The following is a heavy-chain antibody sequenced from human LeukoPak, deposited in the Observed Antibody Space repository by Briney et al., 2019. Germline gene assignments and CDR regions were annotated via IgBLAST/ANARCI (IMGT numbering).Heavy chain of an antibody. D-gene: IGHD4-17*01. V-gene: IGHV1-8*01. CDR3: ARAFGDYGPAMNYYYYMDV. Sequence: GASVKVSCKASGYTFTSYDINWVRQATGQGLGWMGGMNPNSGNTGYAQKFQGRVTMTRNTSISTAYMELSSLRSEDTAVYYCARAFGDYGPAMNYYYYMDVWGKGTTVTVSS. CDR1: GYTFTSYD. CDR2: MNPNSGNT. J-gene: IGHJ6*03.